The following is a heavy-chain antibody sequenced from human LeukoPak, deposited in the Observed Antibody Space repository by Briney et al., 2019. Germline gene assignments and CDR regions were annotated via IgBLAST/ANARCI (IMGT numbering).Heavy chain of an antibody. D-gene: IGHD3-16*01. CDR2: IYYSGST. Sequence: SETLSLTCTVSGGSISSSSYYWGWIRQPPGKGLEWIGSIYYSGSTYYNPSLKSRVTISVDTSKNQFSLKLSSVTAADTAVYYCARRFGVTTDDRGQGTLVTVSS. J-gene: IGHJ4*02. V-gene: IGHV4-39*01. CDR3: ARRFGVTTDD. CDR1: GGSISSSSYY.